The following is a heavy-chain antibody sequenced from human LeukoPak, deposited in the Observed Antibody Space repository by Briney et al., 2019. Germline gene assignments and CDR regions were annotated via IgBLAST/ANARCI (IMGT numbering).Heavy chain of an antibody. CDR1: GFTFSSYW. V-gene: IGHV3-74*01. J-gene: IGHJ4*02. Sequence: GGSLRLSCAASGFTFSSYWIHWVRQAPGKGLVWVSRIDTDGSNTNYADSVKGRFTISRDNAKNSLYLQMNSLRAEDTAVYYCARDPGVGSSGWYGLFDYWGQGTLVTVSS. D-gene: IGHD6-19*01. CDR3: ARDPGVGSSGWYGLFDY. CDR2: IDTDGSNT.